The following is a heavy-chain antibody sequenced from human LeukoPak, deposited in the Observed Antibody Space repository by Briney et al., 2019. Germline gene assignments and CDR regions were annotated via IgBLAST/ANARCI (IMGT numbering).Heavy chain of an antibody. J-gene: IGHJ4*02. CDR3: ARVKAVVTPWVFDY. CDR2: IYTSGST. CDR1: GGSISSYY. D-gene: IGHD4-23*01. V-gene: IGHV4-4*07. Sequence: SETLSLTCTVSGGSISSYYWSWIRQPAGKGLEWIGRIYTSGSTNYNPSLKSRVTISVDTSKNQFSLKLSSVTAADTAVYFCARVKAVVTPWVFDYWGQGSLVTVSS.